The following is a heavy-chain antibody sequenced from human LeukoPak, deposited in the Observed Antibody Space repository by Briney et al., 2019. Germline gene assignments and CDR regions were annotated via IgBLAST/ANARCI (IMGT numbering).Heavy chain of an antibody. D-gene: IGHD2-8*01. CDR3: AKGVSSPLYYFDY. V-gene: IGHV3-23*01. CDR1: GFTFSSYP. Sequence: GGSLRLSCAASGFTFSSYPMRWVRQAPGKGLEWVSSISGNSANTYYGDSVKGRFTVPRDNSKNTVFLQMNSLRAEDTAVYYCAKGVSSPLYYFDYWGLGTLVTVSS. CDR2: ISGNSANT. J-gene: IGHJ4*02.